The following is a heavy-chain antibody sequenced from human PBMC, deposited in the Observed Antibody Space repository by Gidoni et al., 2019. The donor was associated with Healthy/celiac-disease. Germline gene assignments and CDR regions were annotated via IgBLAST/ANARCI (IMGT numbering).Heavy chain of an antibody. D-gene: IGHD4-4*01. Sequence: EVQLVQSGAAVKKPGESLRISCKGSGYSFTSYWISWVRQMPGKGLEWMGRIDPSDSYTNYSPSFQGHVTISADKSISTAYLQWSSLKASDTAMYYCARQGAGVEGNSDWFDPWGQGTLVTVSS. CDR3: ARQGAGVEGNSDWFDP. V-gene: IGHV5-10-1*03. CDR1: GYSFTSYW. CDR2: IDPSDSYT. J-gene: IGHJ5*02.